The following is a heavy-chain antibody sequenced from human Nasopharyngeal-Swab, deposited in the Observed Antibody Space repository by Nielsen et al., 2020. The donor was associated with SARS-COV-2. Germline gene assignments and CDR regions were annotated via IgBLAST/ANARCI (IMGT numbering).Heavy chain of an antibody. J-gene: IGHJ4*02. CDR3: ARVGGGSYYFDC. CDR2: IYYSGST. Sequence: WIRQPPGKGLEWIGYIYYSGSTYYNPSLKSRVTISVDTSKNQFSLKLSSVTAADTAVYYCARVGGGSYYFDCWGQGTLVTVSS. D-gene: IGHD1-26*01. V-gene: IGHV4-31*02.